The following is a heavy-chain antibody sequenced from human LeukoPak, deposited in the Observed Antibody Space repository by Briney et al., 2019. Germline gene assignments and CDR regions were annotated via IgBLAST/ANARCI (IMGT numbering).Heavy chain of an antibody. V-gene: IGHV1-18*01. CDR2: ISAYNGNT. J-gene: IGHJ6*03. Sequence: ASVKVSCKASGYTFTSYGISWVRQAPGQGLEWMGWISAYNGNTNYAQKPQGRVTMTTDTSTSTAYMELRSLRSDDTAVYYCARVGLHIVVVPAAISYYYYYMDVWGKGTTVTVSS. CDR1: GYTFTSYG. CDR3: ARVGLHIVVVPAAISYYYYYMDV. D-gene: IGHD2-2*01.